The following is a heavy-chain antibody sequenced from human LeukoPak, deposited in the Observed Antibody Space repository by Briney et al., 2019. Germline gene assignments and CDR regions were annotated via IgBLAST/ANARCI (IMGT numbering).Heavy chain of an antibody. CDR1: GGSISSYY. V-gene: IGHV4-59*01. CDR2: IYYSGST. Sequence: PSETLSLTCTVAGGSISSYYWSWIRQPPGKGLEWIGYIYYSGSTNYNPSLKSRVTISVDTSKNQFSLKLSSVTAADTAVYYCARVTLLAYYYGMDVWGQGTTVTVSS. D-gene: IGHD2-15*01. J-gene: IGHJ6*02. CDR3: ARVTLLAYYYGMDV.